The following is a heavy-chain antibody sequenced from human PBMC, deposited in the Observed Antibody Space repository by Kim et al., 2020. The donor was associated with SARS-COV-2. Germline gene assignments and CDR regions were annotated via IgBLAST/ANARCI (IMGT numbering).Heavy chain of an antibody. CDR2: IDPSDSYT. Sequence: GESLKISCKGSGYSFTSYWISWVRQMPGKGLEWMGRIDPSDSYTNYSPSFQGHVTISADKSISTAYLQWSSLKASDTAMYYCASYKEGGINYYYFDYWGQGTLVTVSS. J-gene: IGHJ4*02. V-gene: IGHV5-10-1*01. D-gene: IGHD3-10*01. CDR3: ASYKEGGINYYYFDY. CDR1: GYSFTSYW.